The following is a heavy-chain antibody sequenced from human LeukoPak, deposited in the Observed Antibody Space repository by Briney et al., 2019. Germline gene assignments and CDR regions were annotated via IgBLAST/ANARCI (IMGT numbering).Heavy chain of an antibody. V-gene: IGHV3-23*01. Sequence: PGGSLRLSCAASEFPFSSYGMTWVRQAPGKGLEWASGISGSGGGTYYADSVRGRFSISRDNSKNTLHLQMNSLRAEDTAVYYCAAISPYYYMDVWGKGTTVTISS. D-gene: IGHD2-21*01. CDR2: ISGSGGGT. CDR1: EFPFSSYG. J-gene: IGHJ6*03. CDR3: AAISPYYYMDV.